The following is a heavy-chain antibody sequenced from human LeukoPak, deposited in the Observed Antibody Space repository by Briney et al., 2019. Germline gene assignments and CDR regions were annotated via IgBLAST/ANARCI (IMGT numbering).Heavy chain of an antibody. CDR2: INWNGGST. J-gene: IGHJ4*02. Sequence: GGSLRLSCAASGFTFDDYGMSWVRQAPGKGLEWVSGINWNGGSTGYADSVKGRFTISRDNAKNSLYLQMNSLRAEDTAVYYCAKDLRVVVVPAAMNYWGQGTLVTVSS. CDR1: GFTFDDYG. CDR3: AKDLRVVVVPAAMNY. D-gene: IGHD2-2*01. V-gene: IGHV3-20*04.